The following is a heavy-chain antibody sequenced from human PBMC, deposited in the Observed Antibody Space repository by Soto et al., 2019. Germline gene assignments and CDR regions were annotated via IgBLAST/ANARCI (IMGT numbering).Heavy chain of an antibody. V-gene: IGHV4-38-2*01. CDR2: VHHNENT. CDR3: ARGADLMATTGDAFDI. J-gene: IGHJ3*02. D-gene: IGHD5-12*01. CDR1: GHSISNGYY. Sequence: SETLSLTCAVSGHSISNGYYWGWIRQPPGKGLEWIGNVHHNENTYYNPSLKSRVTISLHTSKNQFSLKVTSVTAADTAVYYCARGADLMATTGDAFDIWGQGTMVTV.